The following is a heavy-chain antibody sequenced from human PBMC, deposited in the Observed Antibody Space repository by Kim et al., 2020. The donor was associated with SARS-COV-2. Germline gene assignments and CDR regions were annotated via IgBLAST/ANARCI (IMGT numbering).Heavy chain of an antibody. J-gene: IGHJ4*02. CDR2: IHAGGTT. CDR1: GFTVSSNY. Sequence: GGSLRLSCAASGFTVSSNYMSWVRQAPGKGLEWVSVIHAGGTTYYADSVKGRFTISRDGSKNTLYLQMNSLRVEDTAVYYCATNTRGDYLESWGQGTLV. D-gene: IGHD3-10*01. V-gene: IGHV3-53*01. CDR3: ATNTRGDYLES.